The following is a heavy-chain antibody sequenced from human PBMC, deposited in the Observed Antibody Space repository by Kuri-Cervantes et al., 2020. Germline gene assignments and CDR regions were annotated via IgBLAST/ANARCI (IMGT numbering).Heavy chain of an antibody. CDR2: IWYDGSNK. CDR1: GFAFSSYG. D-gene: IGHD5-18*01. V-gene: IGHV3-33*03. J-gene: IGHJ6*02. CDR3: AKDQRIQLWLGDYYYGMDV. Sequence: GESLKISCVASGFAFSSYGMHWVRQAPGKGLEWVAVIWYDGSNKNYADSVKGRFTISRDNSKNSLYLQMNSLRAEDTAVYYCAKDQRIQLWLGDYYYGMDVWGQGTTVTVSS.